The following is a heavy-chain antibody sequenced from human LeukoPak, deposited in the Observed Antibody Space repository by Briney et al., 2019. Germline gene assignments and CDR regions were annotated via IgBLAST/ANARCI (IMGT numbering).Heavy chain of an antibody. CDR1: GFIFTNYV. CDR3: ARDYCSGGSCYSDAFDI. J-gene: IGHJ3*02. CDR2: IWYDGSNK. Sequence: GGSLRLSCAASGFIFTNYVMHWVRQAPGKGLEWVAVIWYDGSNKYYADSVKGRFTISRDNSKNTLYLQMNSLRAEDTAVYYCARDYCSGGSCYSDAFDIWGLGTMVTVSS. V-gene: IGHV3-33*08. D-gene: IGHD2-15*01.